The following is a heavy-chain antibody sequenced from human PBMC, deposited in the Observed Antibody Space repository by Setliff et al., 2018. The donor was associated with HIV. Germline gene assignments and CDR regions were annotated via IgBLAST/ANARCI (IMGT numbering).Heavy chain of an antibody. V-gene: IGHV3-23*01. CDR3: AKDGVGATFYYYYYMDV. CDR1: GFTFSCYA. CDR2: ISGSGGST. J-gene: IGHJ6*03. Sequence: PGGSLRLSCAASGFTFSCYAMSWVRQAPGKGLEWVSVISGSGGSTYYADSVKGRFTISRDNSKNTLYLQMNSLRAEDTAVYYCAKDGVGATFYYYYYMDVWGKGTTVTVSS. D-gene: IGHD1-26*01.